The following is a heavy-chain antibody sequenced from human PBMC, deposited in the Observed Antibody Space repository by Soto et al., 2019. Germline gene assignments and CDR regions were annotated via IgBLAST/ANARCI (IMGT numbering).Heavy chain of an antibody. CDR1: GGSISNAAYS. D-gene: IGHD5-18*01. V-gene: IGHV4-30-2*01. J-gene: IGHJ4*02. Sequence: LSLTCTVSGGSISNAAYSWSWIRQPPGKGLEWIGYIYPSGMPFYNPSLRSRVTISIDRSNDQFSLNLKSVTAADTAVYYCARERGGYGLFDSWGQGTLLTVSS. CDR3: ARERGGYGLFDS. CDR2: IYPSGMP.